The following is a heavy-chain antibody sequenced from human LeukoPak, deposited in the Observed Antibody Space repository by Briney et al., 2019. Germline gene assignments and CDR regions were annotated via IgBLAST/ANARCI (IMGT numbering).Heavy chain of an antibody. CDR2: INPNSGGT. CDR1: GYTFTCYY. V-gene: IGHV1-2*02. D-gene: IGHD6-13*01. J-gene: IGHJ5*02. Sequence: ASVKVSCMASGYTFTCYYMHWVRQAPGQGLEWMGWINPNSGGTNYAQKFQGRVTMTRDTSISTAYMELSRLRSDDTAVYYCAREPAAAAGFDPWGQGTLVTVSS. CDR3: AREPAAAAGFDP.